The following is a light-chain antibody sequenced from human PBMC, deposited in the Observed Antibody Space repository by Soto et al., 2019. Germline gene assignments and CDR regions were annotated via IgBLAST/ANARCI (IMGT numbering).Light chain of an antibody. V-gene: IGLV1-51*02. CDR1: SSNIGKYY. CDR3: GTWDSRLTTFV. Sequence: QSVLTQPPSVSAAPGQKVTMSCSGSSSNIGKYYVSWHQQLPGTAPKLLIYENDKRPSGIPDRFSGSKSGTSATLGITGLQTGDEADYYCGTWDSRLTTFVFGTGTKVT. CDR2: END. J-gene: IGLJ1*01.